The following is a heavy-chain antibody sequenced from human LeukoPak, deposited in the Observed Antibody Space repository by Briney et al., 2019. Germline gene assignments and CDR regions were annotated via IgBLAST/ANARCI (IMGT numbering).Heavy chain of an antibody. J-gene: IGHJ4*02. CDR3: AKPKANIQLWLFYFDY. D-gene: IGHD5-18*01. V-gene: IGHV3-23*01. Sequence: GGSLRLSCAASGFTFSSYAMSWVRQAPGKGLEWVSAISGSGGSTYYADSVKGRFTISRDISKNTLYLQMSSLRAEDTAVYYCAKPKANIQLWLFYFDYWGQGTLVTVSS. CDR1: GFTFSSYA. CDR2: ISGSGGST.